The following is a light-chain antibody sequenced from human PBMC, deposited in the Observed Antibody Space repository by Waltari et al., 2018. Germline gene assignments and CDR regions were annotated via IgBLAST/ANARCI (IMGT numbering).Light chain of an antibody. Sequence: QSVLAQPPSASGTPGQRVPIACAGSSPNPGSNYAYWYQQFPGTAPKVLIYRNNERPSGVPDRFSGSKSGTSASLAISGLRSEDEADYYCAAWDDSLRSPIFGGGTKLTVL. V-gene: IGLV1-47*01. CDR2: RNN. CDR1: SPNPGSNY. J-gene: IGLJ2*01. CDR3: AAWDDSLRSPI.